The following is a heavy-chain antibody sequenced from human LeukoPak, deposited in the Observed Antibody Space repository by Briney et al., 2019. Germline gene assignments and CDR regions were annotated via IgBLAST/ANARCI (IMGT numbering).Heavy chain of an antibody. CDR3: ARDGCSGGSCSWDYYYGMDV. J-gene: IGHJ6*02. Sequence: ASVKVSCKASGYTFTSYAIHWVRQAPGQRLEWMGWISAGNGNTKYSQNFQGRVTMTTDTSTSTAYMELRSLRSDDTAVYYCARDGCSGGSCSWDYYYGMDVWGQGTTVTVSS. CDR2: ISAGNGNT. D-gene: IGHD2-15*01. V-gene: IGHV1-3*01. CDR1: GYTFTSYA.